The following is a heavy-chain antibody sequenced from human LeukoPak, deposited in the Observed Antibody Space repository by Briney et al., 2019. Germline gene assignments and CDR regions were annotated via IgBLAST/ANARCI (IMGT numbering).Heavy chain of an antibody. Sequence: GASVKVSCKASGYTFTSYGISWVRQAPGQGLEWMGWISAYNGNTNYAQKLQGRVTMTTDTSTSTACMELRSLRSDDTAVYYCARVDTGYGDYDYWGQGTLVTVSS. CDR1: GYTFTSYG. J-gene: IGHJ4*02. CDR2: ISAYNGNT. V-gene: IGHV1-18*01. D-gene: IGHD4-17*01. CDR3: ARVDTGYGDYDY.